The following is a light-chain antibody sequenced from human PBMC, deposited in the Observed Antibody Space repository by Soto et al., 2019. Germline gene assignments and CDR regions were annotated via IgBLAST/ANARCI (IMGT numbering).Light chain of an antibody. CDR2: GAS. Sequence: EIVLTQSPGTLSLSPGERATLSCRASQSVSSNYLAWYQQKPGQAPRLLFYGASSRATGIPDRFSGSGSGTDFTLTISRLEPEDFAVYYCQQRRNWYTFGQGTKLEIK. V-gene: IGKV3D-20*02. CDR1: QSVSSNY. CDR3: QQRRNWYT. J-gene: IGKJ2*01.